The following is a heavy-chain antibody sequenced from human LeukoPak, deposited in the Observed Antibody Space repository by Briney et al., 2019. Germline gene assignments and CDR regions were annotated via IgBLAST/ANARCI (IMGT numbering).Heavy chain of an antibody. V-gene: IGHV3-23*01. Sequence: GGSLRLSCAASGFTFRSFAMTLVRQAPGKGLEWVASITGNHGPTYNTDSVKDRFTISRDNSQNTLYLQMDSLRAEDTAVYYCTKDPNGDYVGAFDPWGQGTLVTVSS. CDR1: GFTFRSFA. CDR2: ITGNHGPT. CDR3: TKDPNGDYVGAFDP. D-gene: IGHD4-17*01. J-gene: IGHJ5*02.